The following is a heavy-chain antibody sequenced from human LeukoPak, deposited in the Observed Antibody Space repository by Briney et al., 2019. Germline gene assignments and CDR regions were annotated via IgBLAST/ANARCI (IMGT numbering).Heavy chain of an antibody. D-gene: IGHD4-17*01. J-gene: IGHJ6*03. V-gene: IGHV3-74*01. CDR1: GFTFSSYW. CDR3: AKGSRLRDYYYYYMDV. Sequence: GGSLRLSCAASGFTFSSYWMHWVRQAPGKGLVWVSRINTDGSSTSYADSVKGRFTISRDNAKNTLYLQMNSLRAEDTAVYYCAKGSRLRDYYYYYMDVWGKGTTVTVSS. CDR2: INTDGSST.